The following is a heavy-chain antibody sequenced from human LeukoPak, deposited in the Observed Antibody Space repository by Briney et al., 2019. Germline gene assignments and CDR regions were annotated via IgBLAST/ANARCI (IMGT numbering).Heavy chain of an antibody. CDR1: GFTFRNYA. D-gene: IGHD2-21*02. V-gene: IGHV3-30*04. Sequence: GGSLRLSCAASGFTFRNYAMHWVRQAPGKGLEWLSLVSDTGNNKFYADSVQGRFTISRDNSNNAVYLQMDSLRPEDTAVYFCARVRGGGDSHFGSWGQGTLVTVSS. CDR2: VSDTGNNK. CDR3: ARVRGGGDSHFGS. J-gene: IGHJ4*02.